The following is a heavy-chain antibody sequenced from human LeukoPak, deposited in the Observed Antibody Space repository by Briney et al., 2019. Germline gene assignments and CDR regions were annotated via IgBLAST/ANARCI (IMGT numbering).Heavy chain of an antibody. Sequence: SETLSLTCTVSGGSISSNSDYWGWIRQPPGKGLEWIGSIYYSGSTYYNPSLKSRVTISVDTSKNQFSLKLSSVTAADTAVYYCARDTWMFYFDYWGQGTRVTVSS. CDR1: GGSISSNSDY. D-gene: IGHD1-1*01. V-gene: IGHV4-39*07. CDR3: ARDTWMFYFDY. CDR2: IYYSGST. J-gene: IGHJ4*02.